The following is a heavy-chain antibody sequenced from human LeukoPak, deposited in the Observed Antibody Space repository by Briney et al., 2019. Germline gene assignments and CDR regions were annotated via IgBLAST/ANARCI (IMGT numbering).Heavy chain of an antibody. CDR1: GITFSSHA. V-gene: IGHV3-23*01. CDR2: ISGSGGHT. D-gene: IGHD5-24*01. Sequence: GGSLRLSCAASGITFSSHAMSWVRQAPGKVLEWVSLISGSGGHTYYGASVKGRFTISRDNSTNRLYLQMNSLRPEDTAVYYCAKGGAATMRDGYNYYYYYMEVWGRGTTVTVSS. CDR3: AKGGAATMRDGYNYYYYYMEV. J-gene: IGHJ6*03.